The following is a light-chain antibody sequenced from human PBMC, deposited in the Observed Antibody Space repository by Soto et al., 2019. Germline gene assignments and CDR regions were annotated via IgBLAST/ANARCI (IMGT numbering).Light chain of an antibody. CDR1: RSISAS. Sequence: DIPMTQSPSSLSASAGDRVTITCRASRSISASLSWYPQKPGKAPKLLIYAASSLQSGVPSRFSGSGSGTDFALTISSLQPEDFASYYCQQSYSTPYTFGPGNKLEIK. V-gene: IGKV1-39*01. CDR2: AAS. CDR3: QQSYSTPYT. J-gene: IGKJ2*01.